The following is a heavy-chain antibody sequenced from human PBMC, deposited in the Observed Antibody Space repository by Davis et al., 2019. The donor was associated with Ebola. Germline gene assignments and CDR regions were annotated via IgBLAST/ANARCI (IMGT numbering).Heavy chain of an antibody. D-gene: IGHD2-2*01. CDR2: IYYSGST. V-gene: IGHV4-39*01. Sequence: MPSETLSLTCTVSGGSISSGSYYWGWIRQPPGKGLEWIGSIYYSGSTYYNPSLKSRVTISVDTSKNQFSLKLSSVTAADTAVYYCARLYCSSTSCSVVEWSYFDYWGQGTLVTVSS. CDR3: ARLYCSSTSCSVVEWSYFDY. J-gene: IGHJ4*02. CDR1: GGSISSGSYY.